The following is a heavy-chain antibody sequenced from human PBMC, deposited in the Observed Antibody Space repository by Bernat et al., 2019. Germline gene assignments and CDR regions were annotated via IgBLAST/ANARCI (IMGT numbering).Heavy chain of an antibody. CDR3: ARDGLLWFRELLYYMDV. V-gene: IGHV3-23*01. Sequence: VQLLESGGGLVQPGGSLRLSCAASGFTFSTYAMRWVRQAPGKGLGWVSTISGSGGSSLYADSVKGRLTISRDNSKNTLYLQMNSLRAEDTAVYYCARDGLLWFRELLYYMDVWGKGTTVTVSS. CDR1: GFTFSTYA. J-gene: IGHJ6*03. D-gene: IGHD3-10*01. CDR2: ISGSGGSS.